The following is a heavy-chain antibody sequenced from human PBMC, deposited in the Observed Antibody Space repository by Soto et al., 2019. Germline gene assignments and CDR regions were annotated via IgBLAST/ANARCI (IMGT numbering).Heavy chain of an antibody. CDR2: ISAYNGNT. Sequence: ASVKVSCKASGYTFTSYGISWVRQAPGQGLEWMGWISAYNGNTNYAEKFQGRATMTRDTSISTAYMDLTRLKSDDTAVYYCARDIVSTTGCFDPWGQGTLVTVSS. J-gene: IGHJ5*02. V-gene: IGHV1-18*01. D-gene: IGHD3-16*02. CDR1: GYTFTSYG. CDR3: ARDIVSTTGCFDP.